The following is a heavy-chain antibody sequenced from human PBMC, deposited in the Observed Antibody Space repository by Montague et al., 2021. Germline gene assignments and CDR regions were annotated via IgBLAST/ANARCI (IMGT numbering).Heavy chain of an antibody. CDR2: ITGSSSSI. CDR3: ARDSYSSGWYSAEYFQH. CDR1: GFTFRTYG. D-gene: IGHD6-19*01. Sequence: SLRLSCAASGFTFRTYGMNWVRQAPGKGLEWVSYITGSSSSIYYADSVRGRFTISRDNPKNSLYLQMNSLRDGDTAVYYCARDSYSSGWYSAEYFQHWGQGTLVTVSS. V-gene: IGHV3-48*02. J-gene: IGHJ1*01.